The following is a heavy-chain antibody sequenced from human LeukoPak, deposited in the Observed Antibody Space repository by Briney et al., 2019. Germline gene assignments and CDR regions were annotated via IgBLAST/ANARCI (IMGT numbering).Heavy chain of an antibody. J-gene: IGHJ4*02. CDR2: IRSDGSNK. Sequence: GGSLRLSCAASGFTFSSYGMHWVRQAPGKGLEWVEFIRSDGSNKYYADSVKGRFTISRDNSKNTLYLQMNSLRAEGTAVYYCAKDLTIFGVVITDVAYWGQGTLVTVSS. CDR1: GFTFSSYG. CDR3: AKDLTIFGVVITDVAY. D-gene: IGHD3-3*01. V-gene: IGHV3-30*02.